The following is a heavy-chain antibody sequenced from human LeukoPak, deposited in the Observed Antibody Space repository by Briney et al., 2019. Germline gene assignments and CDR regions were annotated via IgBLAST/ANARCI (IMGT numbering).Heavy chain of an antibody. V-gene: IGHV3-33*01. Sequence: GGSLRLSCAAYGFTFSSYGMHSVRQAPGKGLEWEAVILNDGSQKKYADSVKGRFTISRDNSKNTLFLQMNSLRAEDTAVYYCARDDALGDNALYIWGQGTMVTVSS. J-gene: IGHJ3*02. CDR2: ILNDGSQK. CDR1: GFTFSSYG. CDR3: ARDDALGDNALYI. D-gene: IGHD3-16*01.